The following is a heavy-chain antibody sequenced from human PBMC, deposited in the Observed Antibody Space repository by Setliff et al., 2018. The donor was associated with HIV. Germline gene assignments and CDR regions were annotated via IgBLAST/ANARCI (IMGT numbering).Heavy chain of an antibody. CDR1: GITFSNAW. Sequence: GGSLRLSCAASGITFSNAWMSWVRQAPGKGLEWVGRIKSKTEGGTTDYAAPVKGRFTISRDDSKNTLYLQMNSLKTEDTAVYYCTARPRKNYDNPFDYWGQGTLVTVSS. V-gene: IGHV3-15*01. CDR2: IKSKTEGGTT. CDR3: TARPRKNYDNPFDY. D-gene: IGHD3-22*01. J-gene: IGHJ4*02.